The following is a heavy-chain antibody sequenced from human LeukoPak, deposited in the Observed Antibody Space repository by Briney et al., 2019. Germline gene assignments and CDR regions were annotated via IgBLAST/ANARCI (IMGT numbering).Heavy chain of an antibody. V-gene: IGHV1-2*02. D-gene: IGHD3-10*01. CDR2: INPNSGGT. Sequence: GASVKVSCKASGYTFTAYYMHWVRQAPGQGLEWMGWINPNSGGTNSSQKFQGRVTMTRDTSISTAYLELSRLRSDDTAVYYCARVLAYYDSGTYPRARPFDIWGQGTMVTVSS. J-gene: IGHJ3*02. CDR3: ARVLAYYDSGTYPRARPFDI. CDR1: GYTFTAYY.